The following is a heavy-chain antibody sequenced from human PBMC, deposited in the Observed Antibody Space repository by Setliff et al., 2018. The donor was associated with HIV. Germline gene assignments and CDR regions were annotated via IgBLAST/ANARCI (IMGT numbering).Heavy chain of an antibody. CDR2: IYHSGST. J-gene: IGHJ3*02. V-gene: IGHV4-38-2*01. Sequence: TSETLSLTCAVSGYSISSGYYWGWIRQPPGKGLEWIGSIYHSGSTYYNPSLKSRVTISVDTSKNQFSLKLSSVTAADTAVYYCARQGYYDSSGSRDAFDIWGQGTMVTVSS. CDR1: GYSISSGYY. D-gene: IGHD3-22*01. CDR3: ARQGYYDSSGSRDAFDI.